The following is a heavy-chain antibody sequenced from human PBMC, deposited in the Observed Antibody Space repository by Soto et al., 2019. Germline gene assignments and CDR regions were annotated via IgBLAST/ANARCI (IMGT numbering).Heavy chain of an antibody. V-gene: IGHV3-33*01. D-gene: IGHD3-22*01. J-gene: IGHJ5*02. Sequence: QVQLVESGGGVVQPGRSLRLSCAASGFTFSTHDIHWVRQAPGKGLEWVAVIWYDGIRKYYADSVKGRFTISRDNSKNTVYLQMDSLRVEDTAVYYCARDTDSSSHYSRFDPWGQGTLVTVSP. CDR2: IWYDGIRK. CDR3: ARDTDSSSHYSRFDP. CDR1: GFTFSTHD.